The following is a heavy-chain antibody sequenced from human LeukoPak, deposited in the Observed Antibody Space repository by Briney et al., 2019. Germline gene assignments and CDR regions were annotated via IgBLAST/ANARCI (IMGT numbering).Heavy chain of an antibody. J-gene: IGHJ4*02. CDR3: ASRPTTWGFFDS. CDR2: IYFSGST. CDR1: GGSISSSSYY. Sequence: SETLSLTCTGSGGSISSSSYYWGWIRQPPGKGLELIGSIYFSGSTAYSPSLKSRVNISVDTSKNQFSLKLSSVTAADTAVYFCASRPTTWGFFDSWGQGTLVTVSS. D-gene: IGHD4-17*01. V-gene: IGHV4-39*01.